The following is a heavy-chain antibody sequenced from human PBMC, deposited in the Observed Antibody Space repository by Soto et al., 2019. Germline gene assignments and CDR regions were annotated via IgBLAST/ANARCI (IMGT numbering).Heavy chain of an antibody. CDR3: AREDCDRTRCYGVDY. V-gene: IGHV1-18*01. CDR2: INTYNGNT. D-gene: IGHD2-2*01. J-gene: IGHJ4*02. CDR1: DYTFTTFG. Sequence: QVQLVQSGAEVKKPGASVKVSCKTFDYTFTTFGISWVRQAPGQGLEWMGWINTYNGNTNYAQNLQGRVTMTADTSTNTAYMELRSLRSDDSAVFYCAREDCDRTRCYGVDYWGQGTLVTVSS.